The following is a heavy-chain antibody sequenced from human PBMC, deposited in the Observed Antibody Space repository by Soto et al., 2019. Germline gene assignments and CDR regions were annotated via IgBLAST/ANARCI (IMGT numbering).Heavy chain of an antibody. J-gene: IGHJ6*03. CDR2: INTGNGNT. D-gene: IGHD3-10*01. Sequence: ASVKVSCKASGYGFTTYLIHWVRQAPGQRLQWMGWINTGNGNTKYSQSFQGRVTITRDTSASTAYMELSSLRSEDTALYYCARGPFYQWFGDDYYMDVWGKGTTVTVSS. CDR3: ARGPFYQWFGDDYYMDV. CDR1: GYGFTTYL. V-gene: IGHV1-3*04.